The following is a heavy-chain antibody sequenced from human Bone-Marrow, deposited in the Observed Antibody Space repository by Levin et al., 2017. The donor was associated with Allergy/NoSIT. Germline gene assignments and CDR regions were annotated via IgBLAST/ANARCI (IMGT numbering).Heavy chain of an antibody. CDR3: ALYDFWTGYPAMNV. CDR1: GYTFNNHG. Sequence: ASVKVSCKASGYTFNNHGITWVRQAPGQGLEWMGWISPYNGNTNYPEKVQGRVTVTTDKSTSTVYMELRSLRSDDTAIYYCALYDFWTGYPAMNVWGQGTTVTVSS. J-gene: IGHJ6*02. D-gene: IGHD3-3*01. CDR2: ISPYNGNT. V-gene: IGHV1-18*01.